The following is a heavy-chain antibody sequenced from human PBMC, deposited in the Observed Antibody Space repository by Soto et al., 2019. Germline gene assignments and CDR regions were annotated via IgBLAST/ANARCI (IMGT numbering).Heavy chain of an antibody. CDR3: ASLYGSGSYYDFPTFDY. CDR2: IYYSGST. V-gene: IGHV4-31*03. CDR1: GGSISSGGYY. D-gene: IGHD3-10*01. J-gene: IGHJ4*02. Sequence: PSETLSLTCPVSGGSISSGGYYWSWIRQHPGKGLEWIGYIYYSGSTYYNPSLKSRVTISVDTSKNQFSLKLSSVTAADTAVYYCASLYGSGSYYDFPTFDYWGQGTLVTVSS.